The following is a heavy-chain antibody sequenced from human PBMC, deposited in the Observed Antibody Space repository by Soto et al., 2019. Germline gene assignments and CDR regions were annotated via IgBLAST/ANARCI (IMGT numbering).Heavy chain of an antibody. CDR1: GFTFSNAW. CDR2: IKSKPDGGTT. CDR3: VTGQYCDY. V-gene: IGHV3-15*01. Sequence: GGSLRLSCIGSGFTFSNAWINWFRQVPGKGLEWVGRIKSKPDGGTTDYAAPVKGRFTISRDDSKNTVYLQMNSLKTEDTALYYCVTGQYCDYWGQGTLVTVSS. J-gene: IGHJ4*02.